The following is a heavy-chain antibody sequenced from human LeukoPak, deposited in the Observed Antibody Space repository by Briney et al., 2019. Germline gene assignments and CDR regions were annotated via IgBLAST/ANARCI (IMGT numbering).Heavy chain of an antibody. Sequence: PSETLSLTCTVSGGSISSGAFYWSWIRQHPGKGLEWIGYIYYSGSTYYNPSLRSRVTISVDTSKNQFSLKLSSVTAADTAVYYCAGSYRSASISNGMDVWGQGTTVTVSS. CDR2: IYYSGST. J-gene: IGHJ6*02. CDR3: AGSYRSASISNGMDV. D-gene: IGHD6-6*01. CDR1: GGSISSGAFY. V-gene: IGHV4-31*03.